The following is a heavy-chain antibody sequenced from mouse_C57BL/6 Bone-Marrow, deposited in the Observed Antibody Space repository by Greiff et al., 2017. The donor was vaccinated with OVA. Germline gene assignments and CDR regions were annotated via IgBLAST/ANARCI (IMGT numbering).Heavy chain of an antibody. D-gene: IGHD2-4*01. CDR3: ARDNSYCYDYDGLDY. CDR2: ISYDGSN. J-gene: IGHJ2*01. Sequence: EVQLQQSGPGLVKPSQSLSLTCSVTGYSITSGYYWNLIRQFPGNKLEWMGYISYDGSNNYNPSLKNRITITRDTSKNQFFLKLNSVTTEDTATYYCARDNSYCYDYDGLDYWGQGTTLTVSS. V-gene: IGHV3-6*01. CDR1: GYSITSGYY.